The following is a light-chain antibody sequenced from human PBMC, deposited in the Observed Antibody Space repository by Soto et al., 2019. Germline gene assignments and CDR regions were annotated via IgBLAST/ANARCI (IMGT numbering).Light chain of an antibody. CDR1: QSVTSN. Sequence: EIVMTQSPATLSVSPGERATLSCRASQSVTSNLAWYQQKPGQAPRLLFYGASTRATGIPARFSGSGSGTEFTLTVSSLQSEDFATYYCQQANSFPPTFGQGTRLEIK. V-gene: IGKV3-15*01. J-gene: IGKJ5*01. CDR2: GAS. CDR3: QQANSFPPT.